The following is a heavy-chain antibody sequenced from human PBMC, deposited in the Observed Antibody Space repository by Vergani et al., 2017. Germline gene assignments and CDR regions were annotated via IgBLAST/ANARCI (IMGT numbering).Heavy chain of an antibody. V-gene: IGHV3-33*01. CDR1: GFTFSSYG. D-gene: IGHD4-17*01. CDR3: ATSPVPTVTGDY. Sequence: QVQLVESGGGVVQPGRSLRLSCAASGFTFSSYGMHWVRQAPGKGLEGVAVIWYDGSNKYYADSVKGRFSISRDNSKNTLYLQMNSLRAEDTAVYYCATSPVPTVTGDYWGQGTLVTVSS. J-gene: IGHJ4*02. CDR2: IWYDGSNK.